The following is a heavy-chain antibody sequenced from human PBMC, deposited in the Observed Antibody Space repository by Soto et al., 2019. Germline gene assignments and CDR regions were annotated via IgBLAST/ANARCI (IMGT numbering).Heavy chain of an antibody. D-gene: IGHD6-6*01. Sequence: GGSLRLSCAASGFTFSSYAMSWVRQAPGKGLEWVSAISGSGGSTYYADSVKGRFTISRDNSKNTLYLQMNSLRAEDTAVYYCAKHPSYSSSSFRWFDPWGQGTLVTVSS. J-gene: IGHJ5*02. V-gene: IGHV3-23*01. CDR1: GFTFSSYA. CDR2: ISGSGGST. CDR3: AKHPSYSSSSFRWFDP.